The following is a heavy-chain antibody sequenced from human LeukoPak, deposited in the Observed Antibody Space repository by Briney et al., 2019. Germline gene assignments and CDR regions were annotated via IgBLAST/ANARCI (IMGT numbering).Heavy chain of an antibody. D-gene: IGHD2-2*01. CDR3: AKSRGYCSSTSCYGGVDY. J-gene: IGHJ4*02. CDR2: ISGCGGST. V-gene: IGHV3-23*01. Sequence: PGGSLRLSCAASGFTFSSYAMSWVRQAPGKGLEWVSAISGCGGSTYYADSVKGRFTISRDNSKNTLYLQMNSLRAEDTAVYYCAKSRGYCSSTSCYGGVDYWGQGTLVTVSS. CDR1: GFTFSSYA.